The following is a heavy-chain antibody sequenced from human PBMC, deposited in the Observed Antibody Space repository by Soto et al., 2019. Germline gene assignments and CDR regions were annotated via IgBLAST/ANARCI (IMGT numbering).Heavy chain of an antibody. CDR2: IYYSGST. CDR1: GGSISSGDYY. J-gene: IGHJ4*02. CDR3: ARLKFSSSWPFDY. V-gene: IGHV4-30-4*01. D-gene: IGHD6-13*01. Sequence: PSETLSLTCTVSGGSISSGDYYWSWIRQPPGKGLEWIGYIYYSGSTYYNPSLKSRVTISVDTSKNQFSLKLSSVTAADTAVYYCARLKFSSSWPFDYWGQGTLVTVSS.